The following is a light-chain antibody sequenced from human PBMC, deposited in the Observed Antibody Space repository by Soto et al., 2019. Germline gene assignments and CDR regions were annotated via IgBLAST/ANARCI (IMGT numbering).Light chain of an antibody. CDR2: GRX. CDR1: QSFFSA. J-gene: IGKJ4*02. Sequence: IVMTQSPATLSVSAGERATISXRARQSFFSAFAWYQQHPVXXTRIXXXGRXTRATGIPARFIGSGSGKEFTLTISSLQSAYFAVYYCQQYKEWPPCTFGGGTKVDIK. V-gene: IGKV3D-15*01. CDR3: QQYKEWPPCT.